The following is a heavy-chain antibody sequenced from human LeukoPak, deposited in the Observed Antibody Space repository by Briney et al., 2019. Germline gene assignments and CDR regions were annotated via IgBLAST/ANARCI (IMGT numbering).Heavy chain of an antibody. CDR2: MNPNSGNT. D-gene: IGHD3-9*01. Sequence: ASVKVSCKASGYTFTSYDINWVRQATGQGLEWMGWMNPNSGNTGYAQKFQGRVTITRNTSISTAYMELSSLRSEDTAVYYCARGGQYYDILTGYYRETTIDYWGQGTLVTVSS. J-gene: IGHJ4*02. V-gene: IGHV1-8*03. CDR1: GYTFTSYD. CDR3: ARGGQYYDILTGYYRETTIDY.